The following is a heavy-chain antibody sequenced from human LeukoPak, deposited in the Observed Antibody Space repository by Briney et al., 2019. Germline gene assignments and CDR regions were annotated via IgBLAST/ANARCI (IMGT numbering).Heavy chain of an antibody. Sequence: ASVKVSCKASGYTFTSYAMNWVRQAPGQGLEWMGWINTNTGNPTYAQGFTGRFVFSLDTSVSTAYLQISSLKAEDTAVYYCARDYLSRITMIVVEPYFDYWGQGTLVTVSS. CDR2: INTNTGNP. V-gene: IGHV7-4-1*02. CDR3: ARDYLSRITMIVVEPYFDY. CDR1: GYTFTSYA. J-gene: IGHJ4*02. D-gene: IGHD3-22*01.